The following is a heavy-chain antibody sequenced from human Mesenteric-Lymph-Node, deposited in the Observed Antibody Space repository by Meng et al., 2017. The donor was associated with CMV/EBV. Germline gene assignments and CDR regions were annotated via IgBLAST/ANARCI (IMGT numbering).Heavy chain of an antibody. Sequence: SETLSLTCTVSGASISSGAHYWTWIRQPPGKGLEWIGSIYYSGSTYYNPSLKSRVTISVDTSKNQFSLKLSSVTAADTAVYYCASLIVVPAAMGLYGMDVWGQGTTVTVSS. D-gene: IGHD2-2*01. CDR1: GASISSGAHY. V-gene: IGHV4-39*07. J-gene: IGHJ6*02. CDR2: IYYSGST. CDR3: ASLIVVPAAMGLYGMDV.